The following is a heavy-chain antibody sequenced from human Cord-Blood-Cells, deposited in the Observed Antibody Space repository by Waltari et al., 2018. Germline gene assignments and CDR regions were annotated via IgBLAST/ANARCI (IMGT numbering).Heavy chain of an antibody. Sequence: QVQLQQWGAGLLKPSETLSLTCAAYGGSFSGYYWSWIRQPPGKGLEWIGEINHSGSTNYNPSLKRRITISVDTSKNQFSLKLSSVTAADTAVYYCARTLYDSSGYYSDAFDIWGQGTMVTVSS. D-gene: IGHD3-22*01. CDR2: INHSGST. V-gene: IGHV4-34*01. J-gene: IGHJ3*02. CDR3: ARTLYDSSGYYSDAFDI. CDR1: GGSFSGYY.